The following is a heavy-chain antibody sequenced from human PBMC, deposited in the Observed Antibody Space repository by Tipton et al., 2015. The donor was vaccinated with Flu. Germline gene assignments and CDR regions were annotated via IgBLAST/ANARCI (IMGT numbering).Heavy chain of an antibody. Sequence: QLVQSGGGVVQPGRSLRLSCAASGFIFSSYAMHWVRQAPGKGLEWVAFIRSDGSDQYYADSVTGRFTISRDNSKNTLYLQMSSLRPEDTAMYYCAKGRYYYGLDVWGQGTTVTVSS. CDR1: GFIFSSYA. CDR2: IRSDGSDQ. J-gene: IGHJ6*02. CDR3: AKGRYYYGLDV. V-gene: IGHV3-30*02.